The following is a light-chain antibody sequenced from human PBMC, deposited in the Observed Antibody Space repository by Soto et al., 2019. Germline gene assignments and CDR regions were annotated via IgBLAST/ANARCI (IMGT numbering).Light chain of an antibody. J-gene: IGLJ2*01. V-gene: IGLV1-40*01. CDR1: SSNIGAGYD. CDR3: QSYDSSLTVV. CDR2: GNI. Sequence: QSVLTQPPSVSGAPGQRVTISCTGSSSNIGAGYDVHWYQQVPGPAPKLLIYGNINRPSGVPDRFSGSKSGTSASLAITGLQADDEADYYCQSYDSSLTVVFGGGTKLTVL.